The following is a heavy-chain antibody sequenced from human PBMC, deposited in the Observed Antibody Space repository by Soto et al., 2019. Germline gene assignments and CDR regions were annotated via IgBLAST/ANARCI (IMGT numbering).Heavy chain of an antibody. J-gene: IGHJ6*02. CDR1: GFTFDDYA. D-gene: IGHD5-18*01. CDR3: AKDAIHVLLGYTYGAGGMDV. V-gene: IGHV3-9*01. Sequence: GGSLRLSCAASGFTFDDYAMHWVRLAPGKGLEWVSGISWNSGDIYYADSVKGRFTISRDNAKNSLYLQMNSLRPDDTAMYYCAKDAIHVLLGYTYGAGGMDVWGQGTTVTVSS. CDR2: ISWNSGDI.